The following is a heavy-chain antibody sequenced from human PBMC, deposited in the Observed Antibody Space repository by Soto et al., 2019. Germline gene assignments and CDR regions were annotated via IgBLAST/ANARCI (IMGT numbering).Heavy chain of an antibody. V-gene: IGHV5-51*01. CDR3: ARQGPIAAARVSFDY. CDR2: IYPGDSDT. Sequence: GESLKISCKGSGYSFTSYWIGWVRQMPGKGLEWMGIIYPGDSDTRYSPSFQGQVTISADKSISTAYLQWSSLKASDTAMYYCARQGPIAAARVSFDYWGQGTLVTVSS. D-gene: IGHD6-13*01. CDR1: GYSFTSYW. J-gene: IGHJ4*02.